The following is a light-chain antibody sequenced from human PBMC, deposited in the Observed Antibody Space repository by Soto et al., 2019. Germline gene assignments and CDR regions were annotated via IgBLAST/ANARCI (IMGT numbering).Light chain of an antibody. CDR3: QQANSFPYT. V-gene: IGKV1-12*01. CDR2: AAS. CDR1: QAISSW. Sequence: DIQMTQSPPYVSASEGDRVTITCRASQAISSWLAWYQQKPGTAPKLLISAASTLQSGVPSRFSGSGSGTEFTLTISRLQPEDFATYYCQQANSFPYTFGQGTKLEIK. J-gene: IGKJ2*01.